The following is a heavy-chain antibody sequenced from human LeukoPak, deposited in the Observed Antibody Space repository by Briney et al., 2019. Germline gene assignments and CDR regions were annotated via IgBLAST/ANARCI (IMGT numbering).Heavy chain of an antibody. CDR3: ARGAGYSGSRRRNYNYGMDV. Sequence: ASVKVSCKTSGYTFTNNGITWVRHAPGQGLEWVGWISACNGDRKYGQRLRGRVTMTTDTSTSTSYMELRNLRSDDTAVYYCARGAGYSGSRRRNYNYGMDVWGRGTTVTVSS. D-gene: IGHD5-12*01. J-gene: IGHJ6*02. CDR2: ISACNGDR. V-gene: IGHV1-18*01. CDR1: GYTFTNNG.